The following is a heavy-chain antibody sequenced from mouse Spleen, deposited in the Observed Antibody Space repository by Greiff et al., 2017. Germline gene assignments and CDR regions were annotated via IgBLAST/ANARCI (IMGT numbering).Heavy chain of an antibody. CDR3: TRLTGTLYYFDY. CDR1: GFTFSNYW. J-gene: IGHJ2*01. V-gene: IGHV6-6*02. Sequence: EVKLVESGGGLVQPGGSMKLSCVASGFTFSNYWMNWVRQSPEKGLEWVAEIRLKSNNYATHYAESVKGRFTISRDDSKSSVYLQMNNLRAEDTGIYYCTRLTGTLYYFDYWGQGTTLTVSS. CDR2: IRLKSNNYAT. D-gene: IGHD4-1*01.